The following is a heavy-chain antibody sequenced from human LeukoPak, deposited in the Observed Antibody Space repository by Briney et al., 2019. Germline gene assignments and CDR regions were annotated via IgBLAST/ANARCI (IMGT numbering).Heavy chain of an antibody. CDR1: GFTFSSYG. J-gene: IGHJ4*02. CDR2: MSGSGGIT. V-gene: IGHV3-23*01. D-gene: IGHD3-10*01. CDR3: ARDPSGEFFFDY. Sequence: GGSLRLSCAASGFTFSSYGMSWVRQAPGKGLEWVSAMSGSGGITYYADSVKGRFTISRDNSKNTLYLQMNSLRAEDTAVYYCARDPSGEFFFDYWGQGTLVTVSS.